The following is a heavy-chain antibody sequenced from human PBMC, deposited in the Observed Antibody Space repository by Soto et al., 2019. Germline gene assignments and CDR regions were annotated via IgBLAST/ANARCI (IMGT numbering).Heavy chain of an antibody. Sequence: ASVKVSCKASGYTFTSYGISWVRQAPGQGLEWMGWISAYNGNTNYAQKLQGRVTMTTDTSTSTVYMELRSLRSDDTAVYYCARGYIAVAGTLRWFDPWGQGTLVTVSS. CDR3: ARGYIAVAGTLRWFDP. J-gene: IGHJ5*02. D-gene: IGHD6-19*01. CDR2: ISAYNGNT. CDR1: GYTFTSYG. V-gene: IGHV1-18*01.